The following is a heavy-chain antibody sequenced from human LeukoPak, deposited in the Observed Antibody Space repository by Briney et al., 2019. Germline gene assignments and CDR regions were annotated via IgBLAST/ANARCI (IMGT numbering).Heavy chain of an antibody. CDR1: GYSFTSYW. CDR3: ASYYDSSGYGYFDY. V-gene: IGHV5-51*01. Sequence: GESLQISCRGSGYSFTSYWIGWVRQMPGKGLEWMGIIYPGDSDTRYSPSFQGQVTISADKSISTAYLQWSSLKASDTAMHYCASYYDSSGYGYFDYWGQGTLVTVSS. D-gene: IGHD3-22*01. CDR2: IYPGDSDT. J-gene: IGHJ4*02.